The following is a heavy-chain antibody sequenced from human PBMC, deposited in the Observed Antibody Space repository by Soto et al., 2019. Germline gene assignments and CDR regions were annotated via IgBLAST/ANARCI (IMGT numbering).Heavy chain of an antibody. CDR1: GFSFSSYN. D-gene: IGHD4-4*01. CDR2: ISFDGSNQ. V-gene: IGHV3-30-3*01. J-gene: IGHJ2*01. CDR3: ARPLWRDDYNWGYFDL. Sequence: GGSLRLSCAASGFSFSSYNMEWVRQAPGKGLEWVTVISFDGSNQYYADSVKGRFTISRDNSKNTVFLQMNSLRDEDTVVYYCARPLWRDDYNWGYFDLWGRGTLVTVSS.